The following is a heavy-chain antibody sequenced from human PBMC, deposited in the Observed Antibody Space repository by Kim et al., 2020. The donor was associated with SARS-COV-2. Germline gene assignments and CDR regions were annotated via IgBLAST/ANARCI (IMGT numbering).Heavy chain of an antibody. V-gene: IGHV4-59*01. D-gene: IGHD6-13*01. Sequence: SETLSLTCTVSGGSISSYYWSWIRQPPGKGLEWIGYISYSGSTNYNPSLKSRVTISIDMSKNQFSLRLSSVTAADTAVYYCARGGSSSDYWGQGTLVTVSS. CDR2: ISYSGST. CDR3: ARGGSSSDY. J-gene: IGHJ4*02. CDR1: GGSISSYY.